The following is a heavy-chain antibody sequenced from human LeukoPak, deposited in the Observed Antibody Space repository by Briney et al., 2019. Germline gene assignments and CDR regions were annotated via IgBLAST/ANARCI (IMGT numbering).Heavy chain of an antibody. Sequence: SQTLSLTCTVPGGSISSGSYYWSWIRQPAGKGLEWIGRIYTSGSTNYNPSLKSRVTISVDTSKNQFSLKLSSVTAADTAVYYCARVTSMVRGADLFDYWGQGTLVTVSS. CDR1: GGSISSGSYY. V-gene: IGHV4-61*02. D-gene: IGHD3-10*01. CDR2: IYTSGST. CDR3: ARVTSMVRGADLFDY. J-gene: IGHJ4*02.